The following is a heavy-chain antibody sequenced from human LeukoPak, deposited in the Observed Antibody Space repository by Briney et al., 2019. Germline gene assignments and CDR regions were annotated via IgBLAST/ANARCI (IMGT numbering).Heavy chain of an antibody. V-gene: IGHV4-59*01. D-gene: IGHD4-17*01. CDR1: GDSISSYY. Sequence: SVTLSLTCTVSGDSISSYYWSWLRQPPGKGLEWMGYINYSGNTNYNPPLKSRVTISVDTSKNQFSLRLTSVTAADTAVYYCAREGRQDYVYFDCWGQGTLVTVSS. CDR3: AREGRQDYVYFDC. J-gene: IGHJ4*02. CDR2: INYSGNT.